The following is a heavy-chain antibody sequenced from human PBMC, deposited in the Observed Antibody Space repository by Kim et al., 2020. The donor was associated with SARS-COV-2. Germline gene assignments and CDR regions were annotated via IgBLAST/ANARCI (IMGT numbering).Heavy chain of an antibody. J-gene: IGHJ6*02. CDR1: GFTFSSYA. CDR2: ISYDGSNK. V-gene: IGHV3-30*04. Sequence: GGSLRLSCAASGFTFSSYAMHWVRQAPGKGLEWVAVISYDGSNKYYADSVKGRFTISRDNSKNTLYLQMNSLRAEDTAVYYCARDHSSSWYRAYLFNMDYYYNYGMDVWGQGTTVTVSS. CDR3: ARDHSSSWYRAYLFNMDYYYNYGMDV. D-gene: IGHD6-13*01.